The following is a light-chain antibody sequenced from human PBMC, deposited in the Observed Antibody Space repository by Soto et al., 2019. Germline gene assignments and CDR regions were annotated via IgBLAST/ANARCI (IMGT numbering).Light chain of an antibody. CDR3: QQYGSSPEGLT. CDR2: GAS. CDR1: QRVSSSY. V-gene: IGKV3-20*01. Sequence: ELVLTQSPGTLSLSPGARATLSCRASQRVSSSYLARYQQKPGQTPRLLIYGASSRATGIADRFSGSVSGTDFTLTISRLEPEDFAVYYCQQYGSSPEGLTFGGGTKVEIK. J-gene: IGKJ4*01.